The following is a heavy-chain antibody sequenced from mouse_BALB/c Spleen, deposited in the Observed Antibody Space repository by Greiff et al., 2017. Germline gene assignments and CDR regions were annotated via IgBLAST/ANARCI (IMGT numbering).Heavy chain of an antibody. J-gene: IGHJ4*01. CDR2: INPSCGYT. D-gene: IGHD4-1*01. V-gene: IGHV1-4*02. Sequence: DQLQQSAAELARPGASVKMSCKASGYTFTSYTMHWVKQRPGQGLEWIGYINPSCGYTEYNQKFKDKTTLTADKSSSTAYMQLSSLTSEDSAVYYCARTLTGYAMDYWGQGTSVTVSS. CDR1: GYTFTSYT. CDR3: ARTLTGYAMDY.